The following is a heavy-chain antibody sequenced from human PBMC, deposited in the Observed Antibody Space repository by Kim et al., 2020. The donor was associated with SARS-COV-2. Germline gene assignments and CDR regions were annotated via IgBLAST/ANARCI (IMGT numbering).Heavy chain of an antibody. V-gene: IGHV3-48*03. J-gene: IGHJ6*02. D-gene: IGHD3-9*01. Sequence: VKGRFTISRDNAKNSLYLQMNSLRAEDTAVYYCARETTILSGDYYYGMDVWGQGTTVTVSS. CDR3: ARETTILSGDYYYGMDV.